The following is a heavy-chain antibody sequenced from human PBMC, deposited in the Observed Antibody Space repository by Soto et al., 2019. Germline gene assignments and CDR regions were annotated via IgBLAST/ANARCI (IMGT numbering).Heavy chain of an antibody. CDR1: GASVSSKSAA. CDR3: GTFLSTTSPDV. Sequence: SQTLSLTCAISGASVSSKSAAWNWIRQSPSRGLEWLGRTYYRSKWYNDYAVSVKSRITINPDTSKNQFSLHLNSVTPEDTAVYYCGTFLSTTSPDVWAKGPRSPSPQ. D-gene: IGHD2-2*01. V-gene: IGHV6-1*01. CDR2: TYYRSKWYN. J-gene: IGHJ6*01.